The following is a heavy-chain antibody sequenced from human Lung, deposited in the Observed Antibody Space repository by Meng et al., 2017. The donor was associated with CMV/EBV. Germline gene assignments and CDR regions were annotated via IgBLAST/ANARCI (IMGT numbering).Heavy chain of an antibody. Sequence: GGSLRLXCGVSGRTFGSYSMNWVRQTPGKGLEWVAYISGSSNDIYYADSLKGRFTISRDNGKNSLYLQMNSLRVEDTAVYYCVRDKINSYCSGDRCSHDGFDIWGQGXMVTVSS. D-gene: IGHD2-15*01. CDR1: GRTFGSYS. V-gene: IGHV3-21*06. J-gene: IGHJ3*02. CDR3: VRDKINSYCSGDRCSHDGFDI. CDR2: ISGSSNDI.